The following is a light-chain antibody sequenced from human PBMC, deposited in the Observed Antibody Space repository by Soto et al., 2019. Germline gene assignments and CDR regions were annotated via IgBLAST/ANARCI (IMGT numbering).Light chain of an antibody. CDR2: GAS. J-gene: IGKJ4*01. CDR3: QQYGSAPST. Sequence: EIELKQSPGTMSLSPGDRATLSCRASQSVGSNYLAWYQQKPGQAPRLLIYGASNRATGIPDTFSGSGSGTDFTLTISRLEPEDFAVYYCQQYGSAPSTFGGGTKVEIK. CDR1: QSVGSNY. V-gene: IGKV3-20*01.